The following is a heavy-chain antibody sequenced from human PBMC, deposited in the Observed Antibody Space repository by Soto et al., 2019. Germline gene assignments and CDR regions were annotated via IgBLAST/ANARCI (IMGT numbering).Heavy chain of an antibody. CDR1: GFNFRDYY. V-gene: IGHV3-11*01. D-gene: IGHD3-9*01. CDR3: ARFSDWLISYSFDY. CDR2: IGDSGSPI. J-gene: IGHJ4*02. Sequence: GGSLRLSCAVSGFNFRDYYMSWVRQAPGKGLEWISYIGDSGSPIYYADSVRGRFTTSRDNAKDSLYLQMNRLRAEDTAVYYCARFSDWLISYSFDYWGQGALVTVSS.